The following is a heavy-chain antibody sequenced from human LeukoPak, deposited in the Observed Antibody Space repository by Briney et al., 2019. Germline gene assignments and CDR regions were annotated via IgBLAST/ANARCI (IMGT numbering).Heavy chain of an antibody. D-gene: IGHD3-3*01. CDR2: INHSGST. CDR1: GGSFSGYY. CDR3: ARESGIHDFWSGYYLSYYYYMDV. V-gene: IGHV4-34*01. Sequence: SETLSLTCAVYGGSFSGYYWSWLRQPPGKGLEWIGEINHSGSTNYNPSLKSRVTISVDTSKNQFSLKLSSVTAADTAVYYCARESGIHDFWSGYYLSYYYYMDVWGKGTTVTVSS. J-gene: IGHJ6*03.